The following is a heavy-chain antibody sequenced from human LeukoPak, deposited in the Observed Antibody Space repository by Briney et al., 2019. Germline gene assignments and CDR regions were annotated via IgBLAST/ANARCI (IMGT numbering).Heavy chain of an antibody. D-gene: IGHD3-16*01. CDR3: ARHTTHGDYNPNDY. CDR2: IYYSGNT. V-gene: IGHV4-30-4*01. J-gene: IGHJ4*02. Sequence: PSETLSLTCTVSGGSISSGDYYWSWIRQPPGKGLEWIGYIYYSGNTDSNPSLKSRVTISVDTSKNQFSLKLSSVTAADTAVYYCARHTTHGDYNPNDYWGQGTLVTVSS. CDR1: GGSISSGDYY.